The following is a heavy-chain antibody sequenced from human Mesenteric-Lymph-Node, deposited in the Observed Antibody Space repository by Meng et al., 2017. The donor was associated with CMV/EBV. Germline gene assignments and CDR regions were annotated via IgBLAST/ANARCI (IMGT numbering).Heavy chain of an antibody. CDR1: GFTFSDYY. Sequence: GGSLRLSCAASGFTFSDYYMSWVRQAPGKGLEWISYISSTGDNMYYADSVKGRFTISRDNARKSLYLQVNSLRAEDTAVYYCVKAYGSGTYCFGKWGQGTLVTVSS. V-gene: IGHV3-11*01. D-gene: IGHD3-10*01. J-gene: IGHJ4*02. CDR3: VKAYGSGTYCFGK. CDR2: ISSTGDNM.